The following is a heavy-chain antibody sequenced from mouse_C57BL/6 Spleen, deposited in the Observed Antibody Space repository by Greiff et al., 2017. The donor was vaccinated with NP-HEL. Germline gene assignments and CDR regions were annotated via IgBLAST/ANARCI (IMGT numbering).Heavy chain of an antibody. CDR3: ARSKDVGAMDY. D-gene: IGHD3-1*01. CDR1: GYTFTDYN. V-gene: IGHV1-22*01. CDR2: INPNNGGT. J-gene: IGHJ4*01. Sequence: EVQLQESGPELVKPGASVKMSCKASGYTFTDYNMHWVKQSHGKSLEWIGYINPNNGGTSYNQKCKGKATLTVNKSSSTAYMERRSLTSEESAVYYCARSKDVGAMDYWGQGTSVTVSS.